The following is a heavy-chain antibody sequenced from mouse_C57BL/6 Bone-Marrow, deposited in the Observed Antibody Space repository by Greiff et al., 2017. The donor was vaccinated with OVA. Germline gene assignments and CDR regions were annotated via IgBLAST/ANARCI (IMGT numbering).Heavy chain of an antibody. CDR2: IHPNSGST. J-gene: IGHJ4*01. V-gene: IGHV1-64*01. CDR1: GYTFTSYW. D-gene: IGHD1-1*01. Sequence: VQLQQPGAELEKPGASVKLSCKASGYTFTSYWMHWVKQRPGQGLEWIGMIHPNSGSTNYNEKFKSKATLTVDKSSSTAYMQLSSLTSEDSAVYYCARGVVLDAMDYWGQGTSVTVSS. CDR3: ARGVVLDAMDY.